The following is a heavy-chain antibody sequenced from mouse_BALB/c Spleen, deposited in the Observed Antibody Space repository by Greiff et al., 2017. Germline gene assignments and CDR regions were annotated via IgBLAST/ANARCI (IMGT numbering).Heavy chain of an antibody. J-gene: IGHJ4*01. CDR3: AREGGYPYYAMDY. CDR2: ISDGGSYT. V-gene: IGHV5-4*02. Sequence: EVKLVESGGGLVKPGGSLKLSCAASGFTFSDYYMYWVRQTPEKRLEWVATISDGGSYTYYPDSVKGRFTISRDNAENNLYLQMSSLKSEDTAMYYCAREGGYPYYAMDYWGQGTSVTVSS. D-gene: IGHD1-2*01. CDR1: GFTFSDYY.